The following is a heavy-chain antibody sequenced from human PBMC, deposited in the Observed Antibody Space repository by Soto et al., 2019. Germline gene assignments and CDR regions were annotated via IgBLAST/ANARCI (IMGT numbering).Heavy chain of an antibody. CDR2: INPSGGST. CDR1: GYTFTSYY. J-gene: IGHJ4*02. D-gene: IGHD5-18*01. CDR3: ARVKRADGYSYCSVLDY. Sequence: QVQLVQSGAEVKKPGASVKVSCKASGYTFTSYYMHWVRQAPGQGLEWMGIINPSGGSTSYAQKFQSRVTMTRDTSTSTVYMELSSLRSEDTAVYYCARVKRADGYSYCSVLDYWGQGTLVTVSS. V-gene: IGHV1-46*01.